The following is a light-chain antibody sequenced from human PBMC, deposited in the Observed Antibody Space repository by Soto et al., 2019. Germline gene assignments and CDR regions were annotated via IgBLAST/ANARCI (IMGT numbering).Light chain of an antibody. CDR2: KAS. V-gene: IGKV1-5*03. CDR1: QSISIW. J-gene: IGKJ1*01. CDR3: QQYNSDST. Sequence: IQMTQSPSTLSASVGDRVTITCRASQSISIWLAWYQQKPGKAPKLLIYKASSLESEVPSRFSGSGSGTEFTLTINSLQTDDSATYYFQQYNSDSTVGQGTKVEIK.